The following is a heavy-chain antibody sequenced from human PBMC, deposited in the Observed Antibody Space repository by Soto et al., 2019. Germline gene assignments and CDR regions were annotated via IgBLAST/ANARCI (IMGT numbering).Heavy chain of an antibody. Sequence: EVQLLESGGGLVQPGGSLRLSCVASGFTFSSYAMSWVRQAPGRGLECVSSIDGSGAGTYYSDSVRGRFTISRDNSKNRLDLQMDSLRAEDTAVYYCAKGDILTGSRQGWDYWGQGTLVTVSS. D-gene: IGHD3-9*01. J-gene: IGHJ4*02. V-gene: IGHV3-23*01. CDR3: AKGDILTGSRQGWDY. CDR2: IDGSGAGT. CDR1: GFTFSSYA.